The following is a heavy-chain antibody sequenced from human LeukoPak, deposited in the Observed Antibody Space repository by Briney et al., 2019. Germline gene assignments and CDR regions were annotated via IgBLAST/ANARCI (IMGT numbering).Heavy chain of an antibody. D-gene: IGHD1/OR15-1a*01. CDR3: AGPPTYNWNIDY. J-gene: IGHJ4*02. CDR2: IKQDGSEK. V-gene: IGHV3-7*01. Sequence: GGSLRLSCAASGFTFSNYWMSWVRQAPGKGLEWVANIKQDGSEKYYVDSVKGRFTISRNNAKNSLYLQMDSLRAEDTAMYYCAGPPTYNWNIDYWGQGTLVTVSS. CDR1: GFTFSNYW.